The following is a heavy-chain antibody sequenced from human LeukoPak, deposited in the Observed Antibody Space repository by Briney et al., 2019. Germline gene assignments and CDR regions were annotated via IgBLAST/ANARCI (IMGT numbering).Heavy chain of an antibody. V-gene: IGHV1-18*01. CDR1: GYTFTSYG. J-gene: IGHJ6*02. CDR3: ARGGFDTYYYYGMDV. D-gene: IGHD2-15*01. Sequence: ASVTVSCKASGYTFTSYGMSWVRQAPGQGLEWMGWISAYNGNTNYAQKLQGRVTMTTDTSTSTAYMELRSLRSDDTAVYYCARGGFDTYYYYGMDVWGQGTTVTVSS. CDR2: ISAYNGNT.